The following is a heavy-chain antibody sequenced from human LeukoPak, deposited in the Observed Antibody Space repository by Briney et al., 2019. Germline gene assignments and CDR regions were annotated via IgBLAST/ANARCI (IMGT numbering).Heavy chain of an antibody. D-gene: IGHD4-17*01. Sequence: GGSLRLSCEASGFTFDDYAMNWVRQAPGQGLEWISGISGNSGSIGYAESVKGRVTISRDNATNSAYLELNSLRAEDTALYYCAKDRSYGDYSFDYWGQGTPVTVSS. CDR2: ISGNSGSI. J-gene: IGHJ4*02. CDR1: GFTFDDYA. V-gene: IGHV3-9*01. CDR3: AKDRSYGDYSFDY.